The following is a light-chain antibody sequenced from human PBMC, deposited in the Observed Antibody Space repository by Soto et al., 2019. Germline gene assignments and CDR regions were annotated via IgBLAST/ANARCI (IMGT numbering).Light chain of an antibody. J-gene: IGKJ3*01. CDR1: QSVGSN. Sequence: EVVLTQSPATLSVSPGAGATLSCRASQSVGSNLAWYQQKPGQTPRVLIYGASTRAIGIPDRFSGSGSGTSFTLTISRLEPEDFAVYYCQQYGGSPGTFGPGTKVDI. CDR2: GAS. V-gene: IGKV3-20*01. CDR3: QQYGGSPGT.